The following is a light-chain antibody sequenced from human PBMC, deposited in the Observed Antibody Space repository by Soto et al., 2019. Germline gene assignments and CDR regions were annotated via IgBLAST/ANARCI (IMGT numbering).Light chain of an antibody. CDR3: QQYNNWPPDRT. CDR2: GAS. CDR1: QSVGSN. V-gene: IGKV3-15*01. Sequence: EIVMTRSPATLSVSPGERATLSCRASQSVGSNLAWYQQKPGQAPRLLIYGASTRATGIPARFSGSGSGTEFTLTISSLQSEDFAIYICQQYNNWPPDRTFGQGTKVEIK. J-gene: IGKJ1*01.